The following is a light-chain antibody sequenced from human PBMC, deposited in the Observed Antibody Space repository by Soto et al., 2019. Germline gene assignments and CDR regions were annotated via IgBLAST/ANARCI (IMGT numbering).Light chain of an antibody. CDR2: RNN. J-gene: IGLJ2*01. CDR1: SSNIGSNY. CDR3: AAWDDSLSRRV. V-gene: IGLV1-47*01. Sequence: QSVLTQPPSASGSPGQRVTISCSGSSSNIGSNYVYWYQQLPGTAPKLLIYRNNQRPSGVPDRFSGSKSGTSASLAISGRRSEEEADYYWAAWDDSLSRRVFGGGTKLTVL.